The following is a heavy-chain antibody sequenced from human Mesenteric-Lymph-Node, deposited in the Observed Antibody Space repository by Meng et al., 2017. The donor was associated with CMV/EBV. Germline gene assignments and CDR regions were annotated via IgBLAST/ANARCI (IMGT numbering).Heavy chain of an antibody. CDR3: ARDSEWELRRPFDY. Sequence: ASVKVSCKASGYTFTSYGISWVRQAPGQGLEWMGWISAYNGNTNYAQKLQGRVTMTTDTSTSTAYMELRSLRSDDSAVYYCARDSEWELRRPFDYWGQGTLVTVSS. V-gene: IGHV1-18*01. CDR2: ISAYNGNT. J-gene: IGHJ4*02. CDR1: GYTFTSYG. D-gene: IGHD1-26*01.